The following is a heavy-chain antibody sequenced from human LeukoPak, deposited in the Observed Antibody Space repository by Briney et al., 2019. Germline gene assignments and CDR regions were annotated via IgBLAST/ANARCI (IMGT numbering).Heavy chain of an antibody. CDR1: GFIFSSYS. Sequence: PGGSLRLSCAAAGFIFSSYSMHWVRQAPGKGLEWVAVISYDGSNKYYPDSVRGRFTISRDNSKNTLFLQMNSLRADDTAVYYCAKDFGYGSRTYIDQWGQGTLVTVSS. D-gene: IGHD3-10*01. V-gene: IGHV3-30*18. CDR2: ISYDGSNK. CDR3: AKDFGYGSRTYIDQ. J-gene: IGHJ5*02.